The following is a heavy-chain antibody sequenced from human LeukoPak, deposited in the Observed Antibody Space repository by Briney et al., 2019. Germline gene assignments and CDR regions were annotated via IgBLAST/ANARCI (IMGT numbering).Heavy chain of an antibody. CDR2: ISSSSSYI. CDR1: GFTFSSYS. D-gene: IGHD4-17*01. J-gene: IGHJ4*02. V-gene: IGHV3-21*01. Sequence: GGSLRLSCAASGFTFSSYSMNWVRQAPGKGLEWVSSISSSSSYIYYADSVKGRFTISRDNAKNSLCLQMNSLRAEDTAVYYCARAFYGDYGPFDFGYWGQGTLVTVSS. CDR3: ARAFYGDYGPFDFGY.